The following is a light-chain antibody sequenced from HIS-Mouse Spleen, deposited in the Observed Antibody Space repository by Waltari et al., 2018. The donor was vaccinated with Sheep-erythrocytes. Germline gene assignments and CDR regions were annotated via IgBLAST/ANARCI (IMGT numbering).Light chain of an antibody. CDR1: SSDVGGYNY. V-gene: IGLV2-11*01. J-gene: IGLJ1*01. CDR2: DVS. CDR3: CSYAGSYNHV. Sequence: QSALTQPRSVSGSPGQSVTISCTGTSSDVGGYNYVSWYQQHPGKAPKPMIYDVSKRPSGVPDRFSGSKSGNTASLTISGLQAEDEADYYCCSYAGSYNHVFATGTKVIVL.